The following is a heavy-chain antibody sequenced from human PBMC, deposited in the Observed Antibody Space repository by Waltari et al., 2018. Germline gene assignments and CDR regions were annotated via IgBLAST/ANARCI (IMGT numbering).Heavy chain of an antibody. Sequence: EVQLVESGGGLVQPGGSLRLSCAASGFTFSSYWMSWVRQAPGKGLEWVANIKQDGSEKYDVDAVKGRFTISRDNAKNSLYLQMNSLRAEDTAVYYCARGYYGDYAENWFDPWGQGTLVTVSS. CDR2: IKQDGSEK. CDR3: ARGYYGDYAENWFDP. J-gene: IGHJ5*02. D-gene: IGHD4-17*01. V-gene: IGHV3-7*01. CDR1: GFTFSSYW.